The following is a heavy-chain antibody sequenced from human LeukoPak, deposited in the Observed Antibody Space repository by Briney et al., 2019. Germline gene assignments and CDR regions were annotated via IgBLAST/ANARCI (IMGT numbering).Heavy chain of an antibody. CDR2: INHSGST. V-gene: IGHV4-34*01. D-gene: IGHD5-18*01. CDR3: ARSPIQLWFDP. Sequence: PSETLSLTCAVYGGSFSGYYWSWIRQPPGKGLEWIGEINHSGSTNYNPSLKSRVTISVDTSKNQFSLKLSSVTAADTAVYYCARSPIQLWFDPWGQGTLVTVSS. CDR1: GGSFSGYY. J-gene: IGHJ5*02.